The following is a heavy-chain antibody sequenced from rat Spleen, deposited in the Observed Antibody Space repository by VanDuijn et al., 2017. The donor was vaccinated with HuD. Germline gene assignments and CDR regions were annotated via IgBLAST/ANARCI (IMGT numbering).Heavy chain of an antibody. J-gene: IGHJ2*01. D-gene: IGHD1-12*02. V-gene: IGHV3-1*01. CDR1: GYSITSNY. CDR3: ARTYYYDGSYHPFVY. Sequence: EVQLQESGPGLVKPSQSLSLTCSVTGYSITSNYWGWIRKFPGNKLEFMGYISYSGSTSYNPSLKSRISITRDTSKNQFFLQLNSVTTEDTATYYCARTYYYDGSYHPFVYWGQGVMVTVSS. CDR2: ISYSGST.